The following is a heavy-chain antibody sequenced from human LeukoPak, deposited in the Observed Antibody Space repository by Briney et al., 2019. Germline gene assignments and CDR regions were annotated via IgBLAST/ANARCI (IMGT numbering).Heavy chain of an antibody. D-gene: IGHD3-10*01. CDR3: ARDISWKDYGSGSYLDY. CDR1: GGTFSSYA. V-gene: IGHV1-2*02. Sequence: ASVKVSCKASGGTFSSYAISWVRQAPGQGLEWMGWIIPNSGGTNYAQKFQGRVTMTRDTSISTAYMELSRLRSDDTAVYYCARDISWKDYGSGSYLDYWGQGTLVTVSS. CDR2: IIPNSGGT. J-gene: IGHJ4*02.